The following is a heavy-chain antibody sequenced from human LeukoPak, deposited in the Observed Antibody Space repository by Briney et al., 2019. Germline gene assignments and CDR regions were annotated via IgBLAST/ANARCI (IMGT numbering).Heavy chain of an antibody. J-gene: IGHJ4*02. CDR2: IDISGNTI. CDR3: ARGSLYVY. V-gene: IGHV3-48*03. D-gene: IGHD5/OR15-5a*01. CDR1: GFPFSRYE. Sequence: GGSLRLSCAASGFPFSRYEMNWVRQAPGKGLEWVSYIDISGNTIYYADSVKGRFTISRDNAKNSLYLQMNSLRDEDTAVYYCARGSLYVYWGQGTLVTVSS.